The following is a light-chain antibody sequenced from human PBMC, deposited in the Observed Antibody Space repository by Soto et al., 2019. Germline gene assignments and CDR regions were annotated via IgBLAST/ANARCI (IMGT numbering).Light chain of an antibody. Sequence: QSVLSQPASVPGSPGQSITISCTGTSRDVGGYNYVSWYQQHPGKAPKLIIYDVTNRPSGVSSRFSGSKSGNTASLTISGLQPEDEADYYCSSYKSSSTYVFGTGTKLTVL. CDR3: SSYKSSSTYV. V-gene: IGLV2-14*01. CDR2: DVT. J-gene: IGLJ1*01. CDR1: SRDVGGYNY.